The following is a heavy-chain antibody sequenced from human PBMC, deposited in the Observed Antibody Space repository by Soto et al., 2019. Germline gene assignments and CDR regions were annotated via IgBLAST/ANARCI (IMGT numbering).Heavy chain of an antibody. D-gene: IGHD6-13*01. CDR2: INHSGST. CDR3: ARVLRSSWYGWFFDS. J-gene: IGHJ4*02. V-gene: IGHV4-34*01. CDR1: GGSFSGYY. Sequence: QVQLQQWGAGLLKPSETLSLACAVYGGSFSGYYWSWIRQPPGKGLEWIWEINHSGSTNYNPSLKSRFTISVDPSKNQFSLKVSSVTAADTAVYYCARVLRSSWYGWFFDSWGQGTLVTVSS.